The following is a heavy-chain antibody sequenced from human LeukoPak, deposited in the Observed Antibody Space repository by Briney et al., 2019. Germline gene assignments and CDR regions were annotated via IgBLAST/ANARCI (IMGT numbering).Heavy chain of an antibody. CDR1: GYTLTSYD. D-gene: IGHD3-22*01. J-gene: IGHJ5*02. V-gene: IGHV1-8*01. CDR2: MNPNSGNT. Sequence: GASVKVSCKASGYTLTSYDINWVRQATGQGLEWMGWMNPNSGNTGYAQKFQGRVTMTRNTSISTAYMELSSLRSEDTAVYYCAREQSYYYDSSGYRWFDPWGQGTLVTVSS. CDR3: AREQSYYYDSSGYRWFDP.